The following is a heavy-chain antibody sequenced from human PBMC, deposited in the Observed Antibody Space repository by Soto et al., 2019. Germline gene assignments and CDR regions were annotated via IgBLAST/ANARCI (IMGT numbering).Heavy chain of an antibody. CDR3: ARHDSNLAGVGITIFGVATDY. Sequence: GESLKISCKGSGYSFTSYWIGWVRQMPGKGLEWMGIIYPGDSDTRYSPSFQGQVTISADKSISTAYLQWSSLKASDTAMYYCARHDSNLAGVGITIFGVATDYWGQGTLVNVS. D-gene: IGHD3-3*01. CDR1: GYSFTSYW. CDR2: IYPGDSDT. V-gene: IGHV5-51*01. J-gene: IGHJ4*02.